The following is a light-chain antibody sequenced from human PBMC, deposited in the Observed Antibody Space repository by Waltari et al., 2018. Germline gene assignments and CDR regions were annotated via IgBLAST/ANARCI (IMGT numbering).Light chain of an antibody. Sequence: DIVMTQSPDSLAVSLGERVTINCRYTQNLLNNSNNKNYLAWFQQKPGQPPKLLIYWASTRESGVPDRFSGSGSGTEFTLTISSLQAADVAVYYCQQCYSTPYTFGQGTKLEIK. V-gene: IGKV4-1*01. J-gene: IGKJ2*01. CDR3: QQCYSTPYT. CDR1: QNLLNNSNNKNY. CDR2: WAS.